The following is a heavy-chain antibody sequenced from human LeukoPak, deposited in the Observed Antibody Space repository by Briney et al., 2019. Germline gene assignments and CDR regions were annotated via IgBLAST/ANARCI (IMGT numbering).Heavy chain of an antibody. V-gene: IGHV1-3*01. CDR3: ARARWTSTVTTYYLDF. Sequence: ASVKVSCKASGYIFADYAIQWVRQAPGQGLEWMGWINAGNGKTKYSQKFQGRVTITRDTSASTAYMELSGLRSDDTAVYYCARARWTSTVTTYYLDFWGQGTLVTVSS. J-gene: IGHJ4*02. CDR1: GYIFADYA. D-gene: IGHD4-17*01. CDR2: INAGNGKT.